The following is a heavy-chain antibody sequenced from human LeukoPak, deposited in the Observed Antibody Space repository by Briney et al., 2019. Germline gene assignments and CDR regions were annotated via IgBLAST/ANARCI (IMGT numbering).Heavy chain of an antibody. CDR2: IYCSGST. D-gene: IGHD2-21*02. V-gene: IGHV4-59*01. CDR3: ARDRLAYCGGDCSPSNWFDP. J-gene: IGHJ5*02. Sequence: SETLSLTCTVSGGSISSYYWSWIRQPPGKGLEWIGYIYCSGSTNYNPSLKSRVTISVDTSKNQFSLKLSSVTAADTAVYYCARDRLAYCGGDCSPSNWFDPWGQGTLVTVSS. CDR1: GGSISSYY.